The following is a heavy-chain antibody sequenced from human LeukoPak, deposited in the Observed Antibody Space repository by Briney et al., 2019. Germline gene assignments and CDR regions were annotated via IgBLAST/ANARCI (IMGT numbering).Heavy chain of an antibody. V-gene: IGHV3-30-3*02. D-gene: IGHD4-17*01. CDR3: ANEIRPNDY. CDR1: GFTFSSYA. Sequence: GGSLRLSCVASGFTFSSYAVHWVRQAPGKGLEWVAVISYDEANKYYTDSVKGRFTISRDNSKNTLYLQMNSLRAEDTAVYYCANEIRPNDYWGQGTLVTVSS. CDR2: ISYDEANK. J-gene: IGHJ4*02.